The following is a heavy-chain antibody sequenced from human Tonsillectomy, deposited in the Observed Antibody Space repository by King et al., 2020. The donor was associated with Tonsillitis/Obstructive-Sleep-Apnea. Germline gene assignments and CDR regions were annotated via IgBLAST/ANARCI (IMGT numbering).Heavy chain of an antibody. J-gene: IGHJ6*03. CDR2: ITWDGGST. CDR1: EFPFDDYT. D-gene: IGHD1-7*01. Sequence: VQLVESGGVVVQPGGSLRLLCAASEFPFDDYTMHWVRQAPGKGLEWVSLITWDGGSTSYADAVKGRLTISRDNNKNSLYLQMNSLRTEDTALYYCAKSSNGGTALYYYYMDVWGKGTTVTVSS. V-gene: IGHV3-43*01. CDR3: AKSSNGGTALYYYYMDV.